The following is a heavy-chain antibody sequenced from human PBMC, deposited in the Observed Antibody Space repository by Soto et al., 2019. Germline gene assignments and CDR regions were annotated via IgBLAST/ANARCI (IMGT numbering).Heavy chain of an antibody. D-gene: IGHD3-3*01. Sequence: QVQLQESGPGLVKPSQTLSLTCTVSGGSISSGDYYWSWIRQPPGKGLEWIGYIYYIGSTYYNPSLKSRVTISVATSKNQFSLKLSSVTAADTAVYYCGGLLWGSDGMDVWGQGTTVTVSS. J-gene: IGHJ6*02. CDR1: GGSISSGDYY. CDR2: IYYIGST. CDR3: GGLLWGSDGMDV. V-gene: IGHV4-30-4*01.